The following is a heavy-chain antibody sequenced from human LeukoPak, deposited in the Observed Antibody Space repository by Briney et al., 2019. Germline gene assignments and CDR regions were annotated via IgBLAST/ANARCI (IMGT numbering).Heavy chain of an antibody. CDR2: ISTGSNYI. CDR3: AKNVESKTLIRRSWFDP. Sequence: GGSLRLSCTASGFTFGSYDMNWVRQAPGKGLEWVSTISTGSNYIYYADSVKGRFTISRDNAKGSLYLQISSLRAEDTAVYYCAKNVESKTLIRRSWFDPWGQGTLVTVSS. CDR1: GFTFGSYD. V-gene: IGHV3-21*01. D-gene: IGHD2-21*01. J-gene: IGHJ5*02.